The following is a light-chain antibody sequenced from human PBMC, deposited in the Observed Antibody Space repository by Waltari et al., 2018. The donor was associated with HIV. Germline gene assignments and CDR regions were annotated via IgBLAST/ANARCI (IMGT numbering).Light chain of an antibody. CDR1: SSNLGAGYD. CDR2: GNT. V-gene: IGLV1-40*01. Sequence: QSVLTQPPSVSGAPGQSVTISCSGRSSNLGAGYDIHWYPQLPGTAPRLPIYGNTNRPSGVPDRFSGSKSGTSASLAITGLQAEDEADYYCQSYDSSLSGWVFGGGTKLTVV. J-gene: IGLJ3*02. CDR3: QSYDSSLSGWV.